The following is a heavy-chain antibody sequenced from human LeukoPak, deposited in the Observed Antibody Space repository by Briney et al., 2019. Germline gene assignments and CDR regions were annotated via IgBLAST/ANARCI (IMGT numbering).Heavy chain of an antibody. Sequence: SETLSLTCAVYGGSFSGYYWSWIRQPPGKGLEWIGEINHSGSTNYNPSLKSRVTISVDTSKNQFSLKLSSVTAADTAVYYCARYYDILTGYDYWGQGTLVTVS. D-gene: IGHD3-9*01. V-gene: IGHV4-34*01. CDR3: ARYYDILTGYDY. CDR1: GGSFSGYY. J-gene: IGHJ4*02. CDR2: INHSGST.